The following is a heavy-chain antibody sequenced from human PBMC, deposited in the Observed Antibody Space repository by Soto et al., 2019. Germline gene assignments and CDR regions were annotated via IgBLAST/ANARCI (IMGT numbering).Heavy chain of an antibody. CDR2: INSDGSST. V-gene: IGHV3-74*01. Sequence: GESLTISCAASGITFSSYWMHWVLQAPGKGLVWVSRINSDGSSTSYADSVKCRFTISRDNAKNTLYLQMNSLRAEDTAVYYCAVFMIIDAFDIWGHGTMVTVSS. CDR3: AVFMIIDAFDI. J-gene: IGHJ3*02. D-gene: IGHD3-16*01. CDR1: GITFSSYW.